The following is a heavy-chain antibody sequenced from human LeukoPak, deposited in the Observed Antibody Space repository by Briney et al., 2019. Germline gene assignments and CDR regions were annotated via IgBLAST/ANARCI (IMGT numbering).Heavy chain of an antibody. J-gene: IGHJ4*02. V-gene: IGHV4-59*01. CDR3: ARSRALYSYFDY. CDR2: IFYSGST. Sequence: SETLSLTCTVSGGSISSYYWSWIRQPPGKGLEWIGYIFYSGSTNYNPSLKSRVTISVDTSKNQFSLKLTSVTAADTAVYYCARSRALYSYFDYWGQGTLVPVSS. D-gene: IGHD2-15*01. CDR1: GGSISSYY.